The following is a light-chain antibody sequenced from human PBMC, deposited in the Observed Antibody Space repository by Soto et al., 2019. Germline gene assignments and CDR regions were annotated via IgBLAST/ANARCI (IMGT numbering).Light chain of an antibody. Sequence: EIVMTQSPTTLSVSPGERATLSCRASQSVDSNLAWYQQKPGQAPRLLIYGPSARAPGVPARFSGSGSGTEFTLTISSLQSEDVAVYFCQEYDNWPPEGPFGQGTKVEI. V-gene: IGKV3-15*01. CDR1: QSVDSN. CDR2: GPS. CDR3: QEYDNWPPEGP. J-gene: IGKJ1*01.